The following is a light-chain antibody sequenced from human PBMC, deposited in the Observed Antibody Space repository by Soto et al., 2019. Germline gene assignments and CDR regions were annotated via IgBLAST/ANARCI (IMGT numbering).Light chain of an antibody. CDR2: DAS. V-gene: IGKV1-33*01. CDR1: EDINKY. J-gene: IGKJ4*01. CDR3: QHYYNLPLT. Sequence: DIQMTQSPSSLSASVGDRVTITCQASEDINKYLSLYQQKPGKAPKLLIYDASTLEKGVPSRFTGSRSGAYFTVNISNLQPADFATYFGQHYYNLPLTFGGGTKVEI.